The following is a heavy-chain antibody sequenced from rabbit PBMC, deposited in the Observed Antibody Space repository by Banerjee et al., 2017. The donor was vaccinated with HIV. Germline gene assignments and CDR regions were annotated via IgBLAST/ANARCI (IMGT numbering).Heavy chain of an antibody. Sequence: QEQLEESGGDLVKPGGSLALTCKASGFSLSNNYVMRWVRQAPGKELEWIGYIDPIFGTTYYASWAKGRFTISKTSSTTVTLQMASLTAADTATYFCAREKSGNNGYDLWGQGTLVT. J-gene: IGHJ4*01. D-gene: IGHD6-1*01. V-gene: IGHV1S45*01. CDR1: GFSLSNNYV. CDR2: IDPIFGTT. CDR3: AREKSGNNGYDL.